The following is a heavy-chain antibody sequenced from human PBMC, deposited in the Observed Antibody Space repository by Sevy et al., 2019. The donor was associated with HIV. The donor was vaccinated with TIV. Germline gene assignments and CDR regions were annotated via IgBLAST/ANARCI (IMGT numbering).Heavy chain of an antibody. V-gene: IGHV3-23*01. J-gene: IGHJ5*02. Sequence: GGSLRLSCAASGFTFSSYAMSWVRQAPGKGLEWVSAISGSGGSTYYADSVKGRFTISRDNSKITLYLQMNSVRAEDTAVYYCAKEGTTRVRGDIIKPDNWFDPWGQGTLVTVSS. D-gene: IGHD3-10*01. CDR1: GFTFSSYA. CDR3: AKEGTTRVRGDIIKPDNWFDP. CDR2: ISGSGGST.